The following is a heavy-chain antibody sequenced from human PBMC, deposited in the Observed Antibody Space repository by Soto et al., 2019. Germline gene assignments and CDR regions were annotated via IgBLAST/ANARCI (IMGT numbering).Heavy chain of an antibody. V-gene: IGHV1-18*01. CDR3: ARDLVGYCSSTSCPGDY. CDR2: ISAYNGNT. Sequence: ASVKVSCKASGYTFTSYGISWVRQAPGQGLEWMGWISAYNGNTNYAQKLQGRVTMTTDTSTSTAYMELRSLRSDDTAVYYCARDLVGYCSSTSCPGDYWGQGTLVTVSS. J-gene: IGHJ4*02. D-gene: IGHD2-2*01. CDR1: GYTFTSYG.